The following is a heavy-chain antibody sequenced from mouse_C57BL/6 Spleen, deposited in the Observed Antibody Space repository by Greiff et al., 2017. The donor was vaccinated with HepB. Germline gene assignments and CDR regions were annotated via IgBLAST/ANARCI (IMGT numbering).Heavy chain of an antibody. CDR3: ARGYHGAMDY. CDR2: INPYNGGT. V-gene: IGHV1-19*01. D-gene: IGHD2-2*01. J-gene: IGHJ4*01. CDR1: GYTFTDYY. Sequence: VQLQQSGPVLVKPGASVKMSCKASGYTFTDYYMNWVKQSHGKSLEWIGVINPYNGGTSYNQKFKGKATLTVDKSSSTAYMELNSLTSEDSAVYYCARGYHGAMDYWGQGTSVTVSS.